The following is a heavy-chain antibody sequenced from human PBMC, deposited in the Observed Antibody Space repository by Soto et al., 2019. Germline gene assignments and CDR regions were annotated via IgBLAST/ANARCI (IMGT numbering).Heavy chain of an antibody. CDR3: VREAYIGYGHAIDH. CDR1: GVSISSLY. D-gene: IGHD5-12*01. CDR2: NYYSGTT. J-gene: IGHJ4*02. V-gene: IGHV4-59*11. Sequence: SETLSLTCAVSGVSISSLYWSWIRQPPGKGLEWIGYNYYSGTTNYNPSLKSRVTISVDTSKNQFSLRLTSVTAADTAVYYCVREAYIGYGHAIDHWGQGILVTVSS.